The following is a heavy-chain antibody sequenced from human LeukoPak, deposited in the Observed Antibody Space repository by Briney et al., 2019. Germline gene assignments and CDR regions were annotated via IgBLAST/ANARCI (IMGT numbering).Heavy chain of an antibody. D-gene: IGHD1-26*01. J-gene: IGHJ4*02. CDR1: GGSFSGYY. CDR2: INHSGST. Sequence: SETLSLTCAVYGGSFSGYYWSWIRQPPGKGLEWIGEINHSGSTNYNPSLKSRVTISVDTSKNQFSLKLSSVTAADTAVYYCARQVGPLYFDYWGQGTLVTVSS. CDR3: ARQVGPLYFDY. V-gene: IGHV4-34*01.